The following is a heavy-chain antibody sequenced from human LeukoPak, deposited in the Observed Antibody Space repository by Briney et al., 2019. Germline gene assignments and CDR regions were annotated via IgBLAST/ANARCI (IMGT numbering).Heavy chain of an antibody. V-gene: IGHV3-53*01. Sequence: GGSLRRSCAASGFTVSSNYMSWVRQAPGKGLEWVSVIYSGGSTYYADSVKGRFTISRDNSKNTLYLQMNSLRAEDTAVYYCARDLPVATGTQSDAFDIWGQGTMVTVSS. J-gene: IGHJ3*02. CDR3: ARDLPVATGTQSDAFDI. CDR2: IYSGGST. CDR1: GFTVSSNY. D-gene: IGHD4-23*01.